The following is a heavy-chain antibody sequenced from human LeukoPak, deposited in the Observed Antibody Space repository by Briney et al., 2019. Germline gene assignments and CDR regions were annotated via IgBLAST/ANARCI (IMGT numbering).Heavy chain of an antibody. Sequence: SETLSLTCAVSGDSISGFYWSWIRQPPGKGLEWIGYIYYSGSANYNPPLKSRVTISVDTSKNQFSLKLSSVTAADTAVYYCARDMPNYGSGSRWYYFDYWGQGTLVTVSS. CDR3: ARDMPNYGSGSRWYYFDY. CDR2: IYYSGSA. J-gene: IGHJ4*02. V-gene: IGHV4-59*01. D-gene: IGHD3-10*01. CDR1: GDSISGFY.